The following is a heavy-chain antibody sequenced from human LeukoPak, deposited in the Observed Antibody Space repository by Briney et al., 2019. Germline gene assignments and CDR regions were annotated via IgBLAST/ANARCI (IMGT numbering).Heavy chain of an antibody. Sequence: ASVKVSRKVSGYTLTELSMHWVRQAPGKGLEWMGGFDPEDGETIYAQKFQGRVTMTEDTSTDTAYMELSSLRSEDTAVYYCATHSGGSYWYDYWGQGTLVTVSS. CDR2: FDPEDGET. D-gene: IGHD1-26*01. J-gene: IGHJ4*02. CDR3: ATHSGGSYWYDY. V-gene: IGHV1-24*01. CDR1: GYTLTELS.